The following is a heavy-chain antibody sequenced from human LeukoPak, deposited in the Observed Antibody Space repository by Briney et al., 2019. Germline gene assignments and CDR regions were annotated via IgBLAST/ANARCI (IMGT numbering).Heavy chain of an antibody. D-gene: IGHD3-3*01. V-gene: IGHV4-39*01. CDR3: ARHGLLYYDFWSGYYNWFDP. CDR1: GDSINSLDL. CDR2: IYYSGST. J-gene: IGHJ5*02. Sequence: SETLSLTCTVSGDSINSLDLWSWVRQPPGKGLEWIGSIYYSGSTYYNPSLKSRVTISVDTSKNQFSLKLSSVTAADTAVYYCARHGLLYYDFWSGYYNWFDPWGQGTLVTVSS.